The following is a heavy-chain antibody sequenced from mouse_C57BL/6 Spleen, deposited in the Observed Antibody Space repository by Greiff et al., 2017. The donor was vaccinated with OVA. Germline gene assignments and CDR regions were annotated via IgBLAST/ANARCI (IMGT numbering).Heavy chain of an antibody. CDR3: ARTGTRYYYAMDY. CDR1: GYTFTDYY. Sequence: VQLQQSGPELVKPGASVKISCKASGYTFTDYYMNWVKQSHGKSLEWIGDINPNNGGTSYNQKFKGKATLTVDKSYSTAYMELRSLTSEDSAVYYCARTGTRYYYAMDYWGQGTSVTVSS. V-gene: IGHV1-26*01. D-gene: IGHD4-1*01. J-gene: IGHJ4*01. CDR2: INPNNGGT.